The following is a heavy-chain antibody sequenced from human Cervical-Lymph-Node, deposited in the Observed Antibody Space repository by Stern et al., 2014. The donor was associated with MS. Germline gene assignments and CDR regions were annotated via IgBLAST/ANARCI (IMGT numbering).Heavy chain of an antibody. J-gene: IGHJ4*02. CDR3: ARSPGTVVTRFDY. CDR2: ISSSTSYR. Sequence: EVQLVQSGGGLVKPGGSLRLSCAASGFTFSSYTMNCVRQAPGKGLEWVSSISSSTSYRYYVDSVKGRFTTSRDNAKNSLYLQMDSLRAEDTAVYYCARSPGTVVTRFDYWGQGTLVTVSS. V-gene: IGHV3-21*01. D-gene: IGHD4-23*01. CDR1: GFTFSSYT.